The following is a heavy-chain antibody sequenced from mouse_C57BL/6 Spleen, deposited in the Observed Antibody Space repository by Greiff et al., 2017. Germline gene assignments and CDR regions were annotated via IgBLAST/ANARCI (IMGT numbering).Heavy chain of an antibody. D-gene: IGHD2-1*01. CDR2: IYPGDGDT. CDR1: GYAFSSSW. Sequence: QVQLKESGPELVKPGASVKISCKASGYAFSSSWMNWVKQRPGKGLEWIGRIYPGDGDTNYNGKFKGKATLTADKSSSTAYMQLSSLTSEDSAVYFCARGEYGNYYAMDYWGQGTSVTVSS. V-gene: IGHV1-82*01. J-gene: IGHJ4*01. CDR3: ARGEYGNYYAMDY.